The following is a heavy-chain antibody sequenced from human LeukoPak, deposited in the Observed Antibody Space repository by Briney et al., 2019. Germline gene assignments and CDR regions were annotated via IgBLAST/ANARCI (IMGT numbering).Heavy chain of an antibody. CDR1: GFTFRSYA. J-gene: IGHJ4*02. CDR2: ILYDGSNQ. Sequence: PGGSLRLSCAASGFTFRSYAMHWVRQAPGKGLEWVAVILYDGSNQYYADSVKGRFTISRDNSKNTLYLQMNSLRPEDTAVYYCARDQRSGTSGYYPYYFDHWGQGTLVTVSS. V-gene: IGHV3-30-3*01. CDR3: ARDQRSGTSGYYPYYFDH. D-gene: IGHD3-22*01.